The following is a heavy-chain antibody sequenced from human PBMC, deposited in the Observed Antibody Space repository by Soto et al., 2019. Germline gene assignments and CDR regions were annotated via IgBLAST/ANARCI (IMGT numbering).Heavy chain of an antibody. D-gene: IGHD1-7*01. J-gene: IGHJ6*02. Sequence: SVKVSCKASGGTFSSYAISWVRQAPGQGLEWMGGIIPIFGTANYAQKFQGRVTITADKSTSTAYMELSSLKASDTAVYYCARQNWNSPTYYYGMDVWGQGTTVTVSS. CDR1: GGTFSSYA. CDR3: ARQNWNSPTYYYGMDV. CDR2: IIPIFGTA. V-gene: IGHV1-69*06.